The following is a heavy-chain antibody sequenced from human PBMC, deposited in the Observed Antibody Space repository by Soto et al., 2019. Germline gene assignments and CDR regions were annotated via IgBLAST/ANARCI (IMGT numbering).Heavy chain of an antibody. CDR1: GFSLSTSGVG. CDR2: IYWDNDK. Sequence: QITLKESGPTLVKPTQTLTLTCTFSGFSLSTSGVGVGWIRQPPGKALEWLALIYWDNDKRYSPSLKSRLTITKDTSKNQVVLTMTTMDPVDTATYYCAHVIVGATNRYFDYWGQGTLVTVSS. CDR3: AHVIVGATNRYFDY. V-gene: IGHV2-5*02. J-gene: IGHJ4*02. D-gene: IGHD1-26*01.